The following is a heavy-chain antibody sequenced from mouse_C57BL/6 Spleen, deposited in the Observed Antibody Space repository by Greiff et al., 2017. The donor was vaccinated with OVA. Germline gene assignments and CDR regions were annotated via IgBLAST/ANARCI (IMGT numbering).Heavy chain of an antibody. CDR2: ISYDGSN. V-gene: IGHV3-6*01. J-gene: IGHJ2*01. Sequence: EVKLMESGPGLVKPSQSLSLTCSVTGYSITSGYYWNWIRQFPGNKLEWMGYISYDGSNNYNPSLKNRISITRDTSKNQFFLKLNSVTTEDTATYYCARSTMVYFDYWGQGTTLTVSS. CDR3: ARSTMVYFDY. CDR1: GYSITSGYY. D-gene: IGHD2-2*01.